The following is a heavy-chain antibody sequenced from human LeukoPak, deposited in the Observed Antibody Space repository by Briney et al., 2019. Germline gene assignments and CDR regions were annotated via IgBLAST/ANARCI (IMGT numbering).Heavy chain of an antibody. CDR1: GGSISSSSYY. CDR3: ARLSGYGLHYYYHMDV. J-gene: IGHJ6*03. V-gene: IGHV4-39*07. CDR2: IYYSGST. Sequence: PSETLSLTCNVSGGSISSSSYYWGWIRQPPGKGLEWIGSIYYSGSTYYNPSLKSRVTISVDTSKNQFSLKLSSVTAADTAVYYCARLSGYGLHYYYHMDVWGQGTLVTVSS. D-gene: IGHD5-12*01.